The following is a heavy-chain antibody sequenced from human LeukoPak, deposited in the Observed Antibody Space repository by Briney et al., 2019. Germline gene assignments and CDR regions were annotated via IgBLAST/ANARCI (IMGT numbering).Heavy chain of an antibody. CDR3: VREYYRYDY. CDR1: GYTFTDYY. V-gene: IGHV1-2*02. D-gene: IGHD3-10*01. Sequence: ASVKVSCKSSGYTFTDYYLHWVRQAPGRGLEWMGWISPSSGGTNYPQTFQGRVTMTRDTSINTAYMELSRLRSDDTAVYYCVREYYRYDYWGQGTLVTVSS. CDR2: ISPSSGGT. J-gene: IGHJ4*02.